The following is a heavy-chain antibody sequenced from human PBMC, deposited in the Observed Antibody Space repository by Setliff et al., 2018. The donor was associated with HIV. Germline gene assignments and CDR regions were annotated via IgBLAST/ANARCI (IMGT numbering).Heavy chain of an antibody. J-gene: IGHJ3*02. V-gene: IGHV3-74*01. D-gene: IGHD3-16*01. CDR2: INGDGSFT. CDR3: TSWGVPRDGFDI. Sequence: GGSLRLSCSGSGFTFSSSWMHWVRQAPGKGLVWVSRINGDGSFTVYADSVKGRFTISRDNSKNTLYLQMNSVRGEDTAVYYCTSWGVPRDGFDIWGHGTKVTVSS. CDR1: GFTFSSSW.